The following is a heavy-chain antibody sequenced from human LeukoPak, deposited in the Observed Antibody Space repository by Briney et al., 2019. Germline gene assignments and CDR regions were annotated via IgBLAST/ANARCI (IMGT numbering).Heavy chain of an antibody. V-gene: IGHV3-33*01. J-gene: IGHJ3*02. Sequence: GRSLRLSCAASGFTFRSYGMHWVRQAPGKGLEWVAVIWYDGSNKYYADSVKGRFTISRDNSKNTLYLQMNSLRAEDTAVYYCARGGDYGDAFDIWGQGTMVTASS. CDR3: ARGGDYGDAFDI. D-gene: IGHD4-17*01. CDR1: GFTFRSYG. CDR2: IWYDGSNK.